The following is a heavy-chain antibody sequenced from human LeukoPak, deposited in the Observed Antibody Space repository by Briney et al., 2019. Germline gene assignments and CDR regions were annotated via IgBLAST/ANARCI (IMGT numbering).Heavy chain of an antibody. CDR2: ISGSGGTT. CDR3: AKGNYYDSSGYGAFDI. V-gene: IGHV3-23*01. CDR1: GFTFSRFA. D-gene: IGHD3-22*01. J-gene: IGHJ3*02. Sequence: PGGSLRLSCAASGFTFSRFAMSWVRQAPGKGLEWVSTISGSGGTTNYADSVKGRFTISRDNSKNTLYLQMNSLRAEDTAVYYCAKGNYYDSSGYGAFDIWGQGTMVTVSS.